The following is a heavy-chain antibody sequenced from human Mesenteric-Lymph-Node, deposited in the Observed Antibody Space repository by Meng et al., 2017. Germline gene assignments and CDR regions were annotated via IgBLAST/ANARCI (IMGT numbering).Heavy chain of an antibody. CDR3: ARHHHSPTFDY. J-gene: IGHJ4*02. D-gene: IGHD1-14*01. CDR1: GGSISSSSYY. CDR2: VVYSGTT. V-gene: IGHV4-39*01. Sequence: GPGLVKPSQTLSLTCTVSGGSISSSSYYWAWIRQPPGEGLEWIGSVVYSGTTYYTSSLKSRVSISVDTSKNQFSLKLSSVTAADTAVYYCARHHHSPTFDYWGQGTLVTVSS.